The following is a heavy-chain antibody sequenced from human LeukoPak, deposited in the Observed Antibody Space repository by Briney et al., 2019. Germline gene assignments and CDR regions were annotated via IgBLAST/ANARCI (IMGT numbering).Heavy chain of an antibody. CDR1: GFTFSSYS. V-gene: IGHV3-7*01. D-gene: IGHD6-19*01. J-gene: IGHJ4*02. Sequence: GGSLRLSCAASGFTFSSYSMNWVRQAPGKGLEWVANIKQDGSEKYYVDSVKGRFTISRDNAKNSLYLQMNSLRAEDTAVYYCARSTSLSIAVAGYDYWGQGTLVTVSS. CDR3: ARSTSLSIAVAGYDY. CDR2: IKQDGSEK.